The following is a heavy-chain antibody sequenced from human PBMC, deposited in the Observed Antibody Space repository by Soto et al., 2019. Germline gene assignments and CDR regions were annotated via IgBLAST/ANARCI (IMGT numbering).Heavy chain of an antibody. CDR3: ARDAGGATYN. D-gene: IGHD1-26*01. Sequence: EVHLVESGGGLVKPGGPLRLSCAASGFTFSGYAMNWVRQAPGEGLEWVSFISSSSNTIYYADSVRGRFTISRDNAKNSLYLQMNSLRVEDTAVYYCARDAGGATYNWGQGTLVTVSS. J-gene: IGHJ4*02. CDR2: ISSSSNTI. V-gene: IGHV3-21*01. CDR1: GFTFSGYA.